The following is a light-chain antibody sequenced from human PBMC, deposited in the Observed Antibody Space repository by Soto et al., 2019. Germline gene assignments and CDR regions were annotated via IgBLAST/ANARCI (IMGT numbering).Light chain of an antibody. J-gene: IGKJ2*01. CDR2: DTS. Sequence: EIVMRQSPATLSVSPGERVTLSCRASQSVSNNLAWYQQKPGQAPRLLIYDTSTRATGIPVRFSGSGSGTELTLTISGLQSEDFAVYYCQQYNNWPPYTFGQGTTLEIK. V-gene: IGKV3-15*01. CDR1: QSVSNN. CDR3: QQYNNWPPYT.